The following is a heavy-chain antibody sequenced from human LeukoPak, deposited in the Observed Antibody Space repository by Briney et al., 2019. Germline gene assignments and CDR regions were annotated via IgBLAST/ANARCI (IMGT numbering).Heavy chain of an antibody. Sequence: PGRSLRLSCAASGFTFSSYAMHWVRQAPGKGLEWVSGISRNSGSIGYADSVKGRFTISRDNAKNSLYLQMNSLRAEDTALYYCAKAGSSSWYDNWFDPWGQGTLVTVSS. V-gene: IGHV3-9*01. J-gene: IGHJ5*02. CDR3: AKAGSSSWYDNWFDP. CDR1: GFTFSSYA. D-gene: IGHD6-13*01. CDR2: ISRNSGSI.